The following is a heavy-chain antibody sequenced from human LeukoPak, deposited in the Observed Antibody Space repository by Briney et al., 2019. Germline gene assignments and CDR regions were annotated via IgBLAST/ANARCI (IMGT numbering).Heavy chain of an antibody. Sequence: GASVKVSCKASGYTFTGYYMHWVRQAPGQGLEWMGWINPNSGGTNYAQKFQGRVTMTRDTSISTAYMELSRLRSDDTAVYYCARDAVVVPAANELYYFDYWGQGTLVTLSS. V-gene: IGHV1-2*02. CDR1: GYTFTGYY. D-gene: IGHD2-2*01. CDR3: ARDAVVVPAANELYYFDY. J-gene: IGHJ4*02. CDR2: INPNSGGT.